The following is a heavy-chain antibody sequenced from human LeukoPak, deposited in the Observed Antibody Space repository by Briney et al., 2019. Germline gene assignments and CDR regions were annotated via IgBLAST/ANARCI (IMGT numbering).Heavy chain of an antibody. V-gene: IGHV1-69*06. CDR1: GGTFSSYA. CDR2: IIPIIGTA. Sequence: ASVKVSCKASGGTFSSYAISWVRQAPGQGLEWMGGIIPIIGTANYAQKFQGRVTITADKSTSTAYMELSSLRSEDTAVYYCAIGGPHCSSTSCHLHFDYWGQGTLVTVSS. D-gene: IGHD2-2*01. J-gene: IGHJ4*02. CDR3: AIGGPHCSSTSCHLHFDY.